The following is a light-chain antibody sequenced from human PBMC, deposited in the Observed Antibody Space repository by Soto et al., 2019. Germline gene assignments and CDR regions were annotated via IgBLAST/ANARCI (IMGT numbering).Light chain of an antibody. CDR2: DVS. V-gene: IGLV2-14*01. CDR3: SSYTSSSTAV. CDR1: SCDVGGYNY. J-gene: IGLJ7*01. Sequence: QSALTQPASVSGSPGQSITISCTGTSCDVGGYNYVSWYQQHPGKAPKLMIYDVSNRPSGVSNRFSGSKSGNTASLTISGLQAEDEADYYCSSYTSSSTAVFGGGTQLTVL.